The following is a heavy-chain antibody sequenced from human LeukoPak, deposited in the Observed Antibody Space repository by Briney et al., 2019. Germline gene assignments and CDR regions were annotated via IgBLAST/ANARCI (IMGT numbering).Heavy chain of an antibody. CDR2: IYYSGST. V-gene: IGHV4-59*01. D-gene: IGHD2-8*01. J-gene: IGHJ5*02. CDR3: ARYCTNGVCYVLSGGWFDP. CDR1: GGSISSYY. Sequence: TSETLSLTCTVSGGSISSYYWSWIRQPPGKGLEWIGYIYYSGSTNYNPSLKSRVTISVDTSKNQFFLKLSSVTAADTAVYYCARYCTNGVCYVLSGGWFDPWGQGTLVTVSS.